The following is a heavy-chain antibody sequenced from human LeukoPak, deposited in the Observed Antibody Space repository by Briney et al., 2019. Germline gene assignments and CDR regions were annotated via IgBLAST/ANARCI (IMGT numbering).Heavy chain of an antibody. CDR1: GFTFSSYE. Sequence: GGSLRLSCAASGFTFSSYEMNWVRQAPGKGLEWVSYISNRGATIYYADSVKGRFSISRDNAKNSAYLQMNSLRAEDTAVYYCANYLKQTLDYWGQGTLVTVSS. J-gene: IGHJ4*02. CDR3: ANYLKQTLDY. CDR2: ISNRGATI. D-gene: IGHD3-10*01. V-gene: IGHV3-48*03.